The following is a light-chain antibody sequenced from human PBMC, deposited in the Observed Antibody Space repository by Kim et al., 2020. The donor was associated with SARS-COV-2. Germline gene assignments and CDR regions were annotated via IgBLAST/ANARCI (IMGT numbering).Light chain of an antibody. CDR3: AAWDDSLSAWV. J-gene: IGLJ3*02. CDR1: TSNIGTNY. V-gene: IGLV1-47*01. CDR2: RNN. Sequence: QSVLTQPPSVSGTPGQRVIISCSGSTSNIGTNYVYWYQHLPGTAPKVLIYRNNQWPIGVPDRFSGSNSGTSASLAISGLRSEDEADYYCAAWDDSLSAWVFGGGTQLTVL.